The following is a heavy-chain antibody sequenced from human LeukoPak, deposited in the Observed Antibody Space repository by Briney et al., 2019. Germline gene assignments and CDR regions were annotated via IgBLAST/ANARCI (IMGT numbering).Heavy chain of an antibody. J-gene: IGHJ4*02. Sequence: GRSLRLSCAASGFSFSSYGMHWVRQAPGKGLEWVAVIWYDGSNKYYADSVKGRFTISRDNSKNTLYLQMNSLRAEDAAVYYCARPKATFGGIIATPGVAYWGQGTLVTVSS. CDR2: IWYDGSNK. CDR1: GFSFSSYG. V-gene: IGHV3-33*01. D-gene: IGHD3-16*02. CDR3: ARPKATFGGIIATPGVAY.